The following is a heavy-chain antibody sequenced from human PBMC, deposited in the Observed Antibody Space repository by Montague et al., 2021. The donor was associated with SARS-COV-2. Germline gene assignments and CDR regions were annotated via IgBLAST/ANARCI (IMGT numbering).Heavy chain of an antibody. J-gene: IGHJ4*02. CDR1: GDSVASHRGA. V-gene: IGHV6-1*01. D-gene: IGHD6-19*01. Sequence: CAISGDSVASHRGAWGWHRYAPTHGFEWLGRTYYKTKWYSDYAPXVRGRLTVNPDASKNEFSLELNYVTPEDTAVYYCVRYSGWFYFDFWGQGTLVTVSS. CDR3: VRYSGWFYFDF. CDR2: TYYKTKWYS.